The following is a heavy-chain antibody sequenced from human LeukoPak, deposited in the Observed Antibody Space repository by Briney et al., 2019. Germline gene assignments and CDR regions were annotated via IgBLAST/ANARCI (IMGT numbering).Heavy chain of an antibody. CDR3: ARAFHYYGSGSPGFRRGYFDY. CDR1: GFTFSSYA. V-gene: IGHV3-30-3*01. D-gene: IGHD3-10*01. Sequence: GGSLRLSCAASGFTFSSYAMHWVRQAPGKGLEWVAVISYDGSNKYYADSVKGRFTISRDNSKNTLYLQMNSLRAEDTAVYYCARAFHYYGSGSPGFRRGYFDYWGQGTLVTVSS. CDR2: ISYDGSNK. J-gene: IGHJ4*02.